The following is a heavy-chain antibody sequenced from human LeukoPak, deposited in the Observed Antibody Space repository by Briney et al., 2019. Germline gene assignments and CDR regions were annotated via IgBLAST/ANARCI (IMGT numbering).Heavy chain of an antibody. CDR3: ARGNFLYCSSSACLFDY. CDR1: GYTFTNYY. Sequence: ASVKVSCTASGYTFTNYYMHWVRQAPGQGLEWMGWINPNDDDTNYAQTFKGRVTMTRDTSISTAHMEVSRLRSDDTAVYYCARGNFLYCSSSACLFDYWGQGTLVTVSS. D-gene: IGHD2-2*01. CDR2: INPNDDDT. J-gene: IGHJ4*02. V-gene: IGHV1-2*02.